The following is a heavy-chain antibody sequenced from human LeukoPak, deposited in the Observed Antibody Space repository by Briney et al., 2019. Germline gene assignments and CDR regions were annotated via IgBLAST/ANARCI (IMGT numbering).Heavy chain of an antibody. D-gene: IGHD3-22*01. CDR1: GFTFSSYW. CDR2: INGDGSST. Sequence: GGSLRLSCAASGFTFSSYWMHWVRQAPGKGLVWVSRINGDGSSTSYADSVKGRFTISRDNAKNTLYLQMNSLRAEDTAVYYCARAHYYDSPFDPWGQGTLVTVSS. J-gene: IGHJ5*02. V-gene: IGHV3-74*01. CDR3: ARAHYYDSPFDP.